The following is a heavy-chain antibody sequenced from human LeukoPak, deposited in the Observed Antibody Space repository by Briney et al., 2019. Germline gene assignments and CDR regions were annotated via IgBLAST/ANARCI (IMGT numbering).Heavy chain of an antibody. J-gene: IGHJ5*02. CDR3: AKGQQWLVFVRWFDP. V-gene: IGHV3-23*01. CDR2: ISGSDGST. D-gene: IGHD6-19*01. Sequence: GGSLRLSCAASGFSFSSFGMSWVRQAPGKGLEWVSRISGSDGSTDYADSVKGRFTISRDNSKNTLYLQMNSLRAEDTAVYYCAKGQQWLVFVRWFDPWGQGTLVTVSS. CDR1: GFSFSSFG.